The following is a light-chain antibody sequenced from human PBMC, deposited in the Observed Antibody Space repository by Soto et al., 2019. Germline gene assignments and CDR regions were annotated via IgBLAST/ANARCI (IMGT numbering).Light chain of an antibody. V-gene: IGKV3-11*01. CDR2: DAS. Sequence: EVVLTQSPDTLSLPPRERATRSCRASQSISSYLAWYQQKPGQAPRLLIYDASSRATGIPARFSGSGSGTDFTLTISSQEPDDFAVYYCQQLTDWPPQCTFGQGTKVEIK. J-gene: IGKJ1*01. CDR1: QSISSY. CDR3: QQLTDWPPQCT.